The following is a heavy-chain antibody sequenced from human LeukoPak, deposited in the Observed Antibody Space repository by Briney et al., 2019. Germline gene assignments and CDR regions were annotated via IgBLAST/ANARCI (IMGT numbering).Heavy chain of an antibody. CDR3: AKHQDWTVTVPDY. J-gene: IGHJ4*02. CDR1: GFTFRNYA. D-gene: IGHD4-17*01. CDR2: ISGSGVDT. V-gene: IGHV3-23*01. Sequence: GGSLRLSCAASGFTFRNYAMSWVRQAPGKGLEWVSTISGSGVDTDYADSVKDRFPISRDNSRNTLYLQMNSLRAEDTAVYYCAKHQDWTVTVPDYWGQGTLVTVSS.